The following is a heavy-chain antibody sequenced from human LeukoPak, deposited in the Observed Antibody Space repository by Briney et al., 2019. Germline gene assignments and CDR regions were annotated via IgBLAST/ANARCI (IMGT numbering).Heavy chain of an antibody. CDR3: VGDTYKKDVWSSDHFDT. CDR2: INHSGGT. V-gene: IGHV4-34*01. CDR1: GGSFSGYY. D-gene: IGHD3-3*01. Sequence: SETLSLTCAVYGGSFSGYYWSWVRQPPGKGLEWIGEINHSGGTTNNPPLKSRVTISVATSKNQFSLRLSAVTAADTPVYYSVGDTYKKDVWSSDHFDTWGQGTLVTVSS. J-gene: IGHJ5*02.